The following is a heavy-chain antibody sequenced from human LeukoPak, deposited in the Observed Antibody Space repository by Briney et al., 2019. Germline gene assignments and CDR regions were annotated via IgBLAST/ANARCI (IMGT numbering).Heavy chain of an antibody. J-gene: IGHJ6*03. CDR3: VRGHMDV. Sequence: GGSLRLSCAASGFTFSSYGMHWVRQAPGKGLEWVAVISYDGSNKYYADSVKGRFTISRDNSKNTLYLQMNSLRAEDTAVYYCVRGHMDVWGKGTTVIVSS. CDR1: GFTFSSYG. CDR2: ISYDGSNK. V-gene: IGHV3-30*03.